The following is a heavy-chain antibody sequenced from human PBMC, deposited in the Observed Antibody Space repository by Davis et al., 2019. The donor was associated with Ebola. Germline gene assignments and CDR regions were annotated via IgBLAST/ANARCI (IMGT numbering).Heavy chain of an antibody. Sequence: GESLKISCKDSGNSFSSHWIGWVRQLPGKGLEWMGIIYTGDSDTRYSPSFRGQVTISADRSTGTAYLQWSSLKASDTAIYYCALTCGGDCYTFDYWGQGTLVTVSS. V-gene: IGHV5-51*01. D-gene: IGHD2-21*02. CDR2: IYTGDSDT. CDR3: ALTCGGDCYTFDY. CDR1: GNSFSSHW. J-gene: IGHJ4*02.